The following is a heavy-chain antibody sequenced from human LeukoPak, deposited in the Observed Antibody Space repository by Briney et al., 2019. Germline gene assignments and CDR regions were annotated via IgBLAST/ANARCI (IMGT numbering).Heavy chain of an antibody. J-gene: IGHJ4*02. CDR2: IIPIFGTA. CDR1: GYTFTGYY. Sequence: SVKVSCKASGYTFTGYYMHWVRQAPGQGLEWMGWIIPIFGTANYAQKFQGRVTITTDESTSTAYMEVSSLRSEDTAVYYCGRKAGDCGGGSCYSIDYWGQGTLVTVSS. V-gene: IGHV1-69*05. D-gene: IGHD2-15*01. CDR3: GRKAGDCGGGSCYSIDY.